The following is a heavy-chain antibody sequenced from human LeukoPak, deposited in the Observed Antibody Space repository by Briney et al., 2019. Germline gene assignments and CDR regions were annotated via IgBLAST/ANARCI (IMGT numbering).Heavy chain of an antibody. V-gene: IGHV1-69*06. D-gene: IGHD6-19*01. Sequence: AASVTVSCKPSGGTFSIYAISWVRQAPGQGLEWMGGIIPIFGTANYAQKFQGRVTIIADKSTTTAYMELSSLRSEDTAVYYCARGPSSSSGLKTFDYWGQGTLVTVSS. J-gene: IGHJ4*02. CDR2: IIPIFGTA. CDR3: ARGPSSSSGLKTFDY. CDR1: GGTFSIYA.